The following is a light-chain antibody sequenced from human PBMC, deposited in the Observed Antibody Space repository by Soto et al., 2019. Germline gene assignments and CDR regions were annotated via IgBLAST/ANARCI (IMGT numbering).Light chain of an antibody. CDR3: RQRSNWPLGT. V-gene: IGKV3-11*01. CDR1: QSVSSY. CDR2: DTS. Sequence: EIVLTQSPATLYLSPGERATLSCRASQSVSSYLAWYQQKPGQAPSLLIYDTSNRATGIPARFSGSGSATDFTRTISSVEPEDFALYDCRQRSNWPLGTFGQGTKVEIK. J-gene: IGKJ1*01.